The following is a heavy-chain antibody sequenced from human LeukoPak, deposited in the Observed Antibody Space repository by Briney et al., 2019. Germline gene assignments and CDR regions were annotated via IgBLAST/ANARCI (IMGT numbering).Heavy chain of an antibody. V-gene: IGHV3-21*05. J-gene: IGHJ3*02. CDR3: ARGYCSSTSCYVFAFDI. CDR2: ISSSSSYT. D-gene: IGHD2-2*01. Sequence: SCKASGFTFTSSAVQWVRQAPGKGLEWVSYISSSSSYTNYADSVKGRFTISRDNAKNSLYLQMNSLRAEDTAVYYCARGYCSSTSCYVFAFDIWGQGTMVTVSS. CDR1: GFTFTSSA.